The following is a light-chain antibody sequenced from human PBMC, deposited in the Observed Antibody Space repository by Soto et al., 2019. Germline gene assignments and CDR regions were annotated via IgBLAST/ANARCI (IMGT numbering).Light chain of an antibody. CDR3: QQYNSYSEAT. CDR1: QSISSW. CDR2: DAS. V-gene: IGKV1-5*01. J-gene: IGKJ3*01. Sequence: DIQMTQSPSTLSASVGDRVTITCRASQSISSWLAWYQQKQGKAPKLLIYDASSLESGVPSRFSGRGSGTEFTLTISSLQPDDFATYYCQQYNSYSEATFGPGTKVDIK.